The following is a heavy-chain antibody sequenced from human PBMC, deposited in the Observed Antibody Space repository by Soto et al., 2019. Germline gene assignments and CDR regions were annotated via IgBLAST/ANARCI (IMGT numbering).Heavy chain of an antibody. Sequence: EVQLVESGGGLVQPGGSLRLSCAASGFTFSTYWMHWIRQVPGKGLEWVSRINSDASHTYYADSVKGRFTISRDNANNTLHLEMNSLRAEYTAVYYCVRDGTCITTSCYGNWFDPWGQGTLVTVSS. CDR1: GFTFSTYW. CDR3: VRDGTCITTSCYGNWFDP. CDR2: INSDASHT. D-gene: IGHD2-2*01. V-gene: IGHV3-74*01. J-gene: IGHJ5*02.